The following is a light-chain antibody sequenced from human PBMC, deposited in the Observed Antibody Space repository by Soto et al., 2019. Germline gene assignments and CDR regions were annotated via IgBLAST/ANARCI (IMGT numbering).Light chain of an antibody. Sequence: EIVMTQSPATLSVSPGERATLSCRASQSVSSNLAWYQQKLGQAPRLFIYGASTRATGIPARFSGSGSGTEFSLTISSLQYEDLAVYYCHQYNSWPQTLGQGTKVDIK. CDR2: GAS. CDR1: QSVSSN. CDR3: HQYNSWPQT. J-gene: IGKJ1*01. V-gene: IGKV3-15*01.